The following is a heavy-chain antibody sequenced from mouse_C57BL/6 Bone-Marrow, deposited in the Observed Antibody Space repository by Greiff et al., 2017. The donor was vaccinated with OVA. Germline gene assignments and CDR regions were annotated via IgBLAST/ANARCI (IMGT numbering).Heavy chain of an antibody. V-gene: IGHV5-6*02. D-gene: IGHD1-1*01. CDR2: ISSGGSYT. Sequence: EVMLVESGGDLVKPGGSLQLSCAASGFTFSSYGMSWVRQTPDKRLEWVATISSGGSYTYYPDSVKGRFTISRDNAKNNLYLQMSSLKSEDTAMYYCARHYYGSSFAYWGQGTLVTVSA. J-gene: IGHJ3*01. CDR3: ARHYYGSSFAY. CDR1: GFTFSSYG.